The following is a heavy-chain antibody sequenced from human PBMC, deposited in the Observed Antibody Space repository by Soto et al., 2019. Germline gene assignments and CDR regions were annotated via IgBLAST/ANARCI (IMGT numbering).Heavy chain of an antibody. CDR3: ARSSNRRGLGSYFEH. Sequence: PSETLSLTCTVSGGSISSYYWSWIRQTPGKGLQYIGYIYYSGSTNYNPSLKSRVTISVDTSKNQFSLKLSSVTAADTAVYYCARSSNRRGLGSYFEHWGQGTLVTVSS. CDR2: IYYSGST. J-gene: IGHJ4*02. CDR1: GGSISSYY. V-gene: IGHV4-59*01. D-gene: IGHD2-2*01.